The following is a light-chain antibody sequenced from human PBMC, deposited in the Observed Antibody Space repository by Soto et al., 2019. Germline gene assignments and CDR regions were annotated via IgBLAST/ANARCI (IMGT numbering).Light chain of an antibody. CDR2: AAS. V-gene: IGKV1D-12*01. J-gene: IGKJ4*01. Sequence: DIQMTQSPSSVSASVGDRVTITCRASQDIRFWLAWYQQKPGKAPKPLIYAASSLHSGVPSRFSGSGSGRDFTLTIINLQPEDFATYYCQQCLGFPPTFGGGTKVE. CDR3: QQCLGFPPT. CDR1: QDIRFW.